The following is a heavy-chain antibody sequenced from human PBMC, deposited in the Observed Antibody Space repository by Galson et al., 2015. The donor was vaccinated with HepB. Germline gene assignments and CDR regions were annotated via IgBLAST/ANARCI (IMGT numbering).Heavy chain of an antibody. Sequence: SVKVSCKASGYTLTGYYMHWVRQAPGQGLEWMGWINPNSGGTNYAQKFQGWVTMTRDTSISTAYMELSRLRSDDTAVYYCARAGSSSWYRGRTQYFQHWGQGTLVTVSS. CDR3: ARAGSSSWYRGRTQYFQH. D-gene: IGHD6-13*01. CDR2: INPNSGGT. V-gene: IGHV1-2*04. CDR1: GYTLTGYY. J-gene: IGHJ1*01.